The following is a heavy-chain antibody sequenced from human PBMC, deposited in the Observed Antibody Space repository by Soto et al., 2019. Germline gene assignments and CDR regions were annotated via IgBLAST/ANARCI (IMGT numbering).Heavy chain of an antibody. CDR3: AKEGGLSGSYYISSSYYFDY. J-gene: IGHJ4*02. CDR2: ISYDGSNT. CDR1: GFTFSSYG. Sequence: QVQLVESGGGVVQPGRSLRLSCVASGFTFSSYGMHWVRQAPGKGLGWVAIISYDGSNTYYAESVKGRFTISRDNSKNTLYLQMNSLRSEDTSVYYCAKEGGLSGSYYISSSYYFDYWGQGTLVTVSS. V-gene: IGHV3-30*18. D-gene: IGHD1-26*01.